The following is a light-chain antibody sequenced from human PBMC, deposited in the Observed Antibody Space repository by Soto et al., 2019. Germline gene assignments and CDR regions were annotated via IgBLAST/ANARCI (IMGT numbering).Light chain of an antibody. J-gene: IGLJ3*02. V-gene: IGLV2-11*01. CDR1: SSDVGGSNL. CDR3: CSYAGNSLWV. CDR2: DVS. Sequence: QSVLTQPRSVSGSPGRSVTISCTGTSSDVGGSNLVSWYQQHAGKAPKLVIYDVSKRPSGVPDRFSGSKSGNTASLTISGLQVEDEADYYCCSYAGNSLWVFGGGTKLTVL.